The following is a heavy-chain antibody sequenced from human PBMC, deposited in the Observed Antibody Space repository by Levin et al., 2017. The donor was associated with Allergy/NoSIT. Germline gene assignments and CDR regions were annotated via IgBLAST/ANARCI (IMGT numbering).Heavy chain of an antibody. Sequence: GASVKVSCKASGYSFTSYYMHWVRQAPGQGLEWMGIINPSGGSTTYAQKFQGRVTLTRDTSTSTVYMELSSLRSEDTAVYYCARDSSPQLGSNYYFDYWGQGTLVTVSS. CDR2: INPSGGST. CDR1: GYSFTSYY. CDR3: ARDSSPQLGSNYYFDY. D-gene: IGHD7-27*01. J-gene: IGHJ4*02. V-gene: IGHV1-46*01.